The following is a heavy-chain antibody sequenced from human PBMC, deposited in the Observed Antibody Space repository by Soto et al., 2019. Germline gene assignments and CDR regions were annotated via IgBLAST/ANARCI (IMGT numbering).Heavy chain of an antibody. V-gene: IGHV5-51*01. CDR3: ARGGGTYNHYALDV. J-gene: IGHJ6*02. CDR1: GYMFTTYW. Sequence: GESLKISCQGSGYMFTTYWLAWVRQMPGKGLEWVGSIHGGDSDTRYSPSFQGRVTISADKSISTAYLQWSSLKASDTAMYYCARGGGTYNHYALDVWGQGTTVTVSS. D-gene: IGHD1-1*01. CDR2: IHGGDSDT.